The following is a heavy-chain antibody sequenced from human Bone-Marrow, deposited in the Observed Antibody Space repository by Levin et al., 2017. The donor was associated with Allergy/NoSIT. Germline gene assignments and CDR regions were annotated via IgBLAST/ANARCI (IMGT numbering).Heavy chain of an antibody. CDR1: GDTFGTSG. J-gene: IGHJ5*02. D-gene: IGHD4-17*01. Sequence: ASVKVSCKTSGDTFGTSGFSWVRQAPGQGLELLGWISAHSGDTDYAERFKGRVALTINTSTNSAYMELKDLRPDDTAIYYCARDPFYGPNSWFDPWGQGTLVTVSS. CDR2: ISAHSGDT. CDR3: ARDPFYGPNSWFDP. V-gene: IGHV1-18*01.